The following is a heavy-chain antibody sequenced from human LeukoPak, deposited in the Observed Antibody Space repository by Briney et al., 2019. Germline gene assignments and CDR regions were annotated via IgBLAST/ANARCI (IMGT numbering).Heavy chain of an antibody. V-gene: IGHV3-15*01. J-gene: IGHJ4*02. CDR1: GHPFSKAW. CDR2: IKSKTDGGTT. D-gene: IGHD6-19*01. CDR3: TTEGNGPVAAECDY. Sequence: NPGGSLRLSCAASGHPFSKAWMRCVRHAPGGGVEWVGRIKSKTDGGTTNYAAPVKDRFTISRHDSKNTLYLQMNSLKTEGTAVYYCTTEGNGPVAAECDYWGQGTLVTVSS.